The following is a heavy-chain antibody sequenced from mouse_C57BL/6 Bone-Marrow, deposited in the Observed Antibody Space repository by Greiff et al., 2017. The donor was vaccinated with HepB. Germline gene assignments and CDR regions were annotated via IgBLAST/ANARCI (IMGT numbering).Heavy chain of an antibody. CDR2: IHPNSGST. V-gene: IGHV1-64*01. CDR3: ARSDYYGSSPFAY. D-gene: IGHD1-1*01. CDR1: GYTFTSYW. Sequence: VQLQQPGAVLVKPGASVKLSCKASGYTFTSYWMHWVKQRPGQGLEWIGMIHPNSGSTNYNEKFKSKATLTVDKSSSTAYMQLSSLTSEDSAVYYCARSDYYGSSPFAYWGQGTLVTVSA. J-gene: IGHJ3*01.